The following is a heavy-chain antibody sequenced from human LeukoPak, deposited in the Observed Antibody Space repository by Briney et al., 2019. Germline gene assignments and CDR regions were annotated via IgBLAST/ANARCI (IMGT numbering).Heavy chain of an antibody. CDR2: IYYSGST. V-gene: IGHV4-59*08. CDR3: ARPGSSSGTDY. Sequence: SETLSLTCTVSGGSISSYYWSWIRQPPGKGLEWIGYIYYSGSTNYNPSLKSRVTISVDTSKNQFSLKLSSVTAADTAVYYCARPGSSSGTDYWGQGTLVTVSS. J-gene: IGHJ4*02. D-gene: IGHD6-6*01. CDR1: GGSISSYY.